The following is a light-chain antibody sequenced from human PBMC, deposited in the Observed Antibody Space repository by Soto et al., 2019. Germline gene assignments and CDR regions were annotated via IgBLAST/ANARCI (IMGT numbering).Light chain of an antibody. CDR1: SSDVGGYNY. CDR3: SSYTSSSTVV. J-gene: IGLJ2*01. V-gene: IGLV2-14*01. Sequence: QSALTQPASASGSPGQSITISCTGTSSDVGGYNYVSWYQQHPGKAPKRMIYEVSKRPSGVSNRFSGSKSGNTASLTISGLQAEDEADYYCSSYTSSSTVVFGGGTKLTVL. CDR2: EVS.